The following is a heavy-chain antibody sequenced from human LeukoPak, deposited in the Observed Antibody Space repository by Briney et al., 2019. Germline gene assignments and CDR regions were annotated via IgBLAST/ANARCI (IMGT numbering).Heavy chain of an antibody. CDR1: GDTLNSYA. D-gene: IGHD4-17*01. CDR3: ATVPTTVTTSANFDY. J-gene: IGHJ4*02. Sequence: GSSVKVSCKASGDTLNSYAISWVRQAPGQGLEWMVRIIPLLGIANYAQKFQGRVTISADKSTSTAYMELSSLRSEDTAVYYCATVPTTVTTSANFDYWGQGTLVTVSS. V-gene: IGHV1-69*04. CDR2: IIPLLGIA.